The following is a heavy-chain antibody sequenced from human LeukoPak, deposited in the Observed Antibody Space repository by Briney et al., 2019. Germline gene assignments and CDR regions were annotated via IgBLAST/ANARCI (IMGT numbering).Heavy chain of an antibody. CDR1: GFTFSSYE. CDR2: ISSSGSTI. J-gene: IGHJ4*02. Sequence: GGSLRLSCAASGFTFSSYEMNWVRQAPGKGLEWVSYISSSGSTIYYADSVKGRFTISRDNAKNSLYLQMNSLRAEDTAVYYCARVSPVAGTVYFDYWGQGTLVTVSS. CDR3: ARVSPVAGTVYFDY. V-gene: IGHV3-48*03. D-gene: IGHD6-19*01.